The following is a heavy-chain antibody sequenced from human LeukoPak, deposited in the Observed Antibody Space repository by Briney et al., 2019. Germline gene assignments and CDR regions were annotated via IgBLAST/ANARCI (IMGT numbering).Heavy chain of an antibody. V-gene: IGHV1-18*01. D-gene: IGHD6-6*01. CDR3: ARDRSYSSFWYFDY. Sequence: GASVKASCKASGYTFTSYGISWVRQAPGQGLEWMGWISAYNGNTNYAQKLQGRVTMTTDTSTSTAYMELRSLRSDDTAVYYCARDRSYSSFWYFDYWGQGTLVTVSS. CDR1: GYTFTSYG. CDR2: ISAYNGNT. J-gene: IGHJ4*02.